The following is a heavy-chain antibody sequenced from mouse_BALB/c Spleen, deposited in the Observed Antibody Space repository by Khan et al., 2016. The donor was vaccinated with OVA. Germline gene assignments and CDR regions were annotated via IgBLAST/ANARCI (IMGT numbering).Heavy chain of an antibody. CDR2: ISYSGRT. V-gene: IGHV3-2*02. D-gene: IGHD1-1*01. J-gene: IGHJ2*01. CDR3: ARSVTITTVVATDFDY. CDR1: DYSITSDYA. Sequence: EVQLQESGPGLVKPSQSLSLTCTVTDYSITSDYAWNWIRQFPENKLEWMGYISYSGRTSDNPSLKSRISITRDTSKNQFFLQLNSVTTEDTATYYCARSVTITTVVATDFDYWGQGTTLTVSS.